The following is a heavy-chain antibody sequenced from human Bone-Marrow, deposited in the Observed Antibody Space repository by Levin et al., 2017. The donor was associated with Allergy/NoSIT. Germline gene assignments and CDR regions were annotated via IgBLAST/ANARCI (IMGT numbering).Heavy chain of an antibody. Sequence: SGGSLRLSCSASGFNFSSYWMHWVRQAPGKGLVWVSRINRDGSSTSYADSVKGRFTISRDNAKNTLYLQMNSLRAEDTSVYYCASDRVTTNWYFDLWSRDTLVTVSS. J-gene: IGHJ2*01. CDR3: ASDRVTTNWYFDL. CDR1: GFNFSSYW. D-gene: IGHD4-17*01. V-gene: IGHV3-74*01. CDR2: INRDGSST.